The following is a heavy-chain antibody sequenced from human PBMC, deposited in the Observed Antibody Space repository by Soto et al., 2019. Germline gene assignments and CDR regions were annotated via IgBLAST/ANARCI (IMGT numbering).Heavy chain of an antibody. CDR3: ARGSNVLRFLEWRIGPSTQTDSYGMDV. CDR2: INHSGST. CDR1: GGSFSGYY. V-gene: IGHV4-34*01. J-gene: IGHJ6*02. Sequence: XGTLSLTCAVYGGSFSGYYWSWIRQPPGKGLEWIGEINHSGSTNYNPSLKSRVTISVDTSKNQFSLKLSSVTAADTAVYYCARGSNVLRFLEWRIGPSTQTDSYGMDVWGQGTTVTVSS. D-gene: IGHD3-3*01.